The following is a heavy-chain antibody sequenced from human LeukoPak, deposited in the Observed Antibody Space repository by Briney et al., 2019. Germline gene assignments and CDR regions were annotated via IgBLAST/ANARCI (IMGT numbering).Heavy chain of an antibody. V-gene: IGHV3-23*01. CDR2: ISGNGGST. D-gene: IGHD3-10*01. CDR1: GFTFSNYA. J-gene: IGHJ4*02. Sequence: GGSLRLSCAASGFTFSNYAMTWVRQAPGKGLEWVSTISGNGGSTNYADSVKGRFTISRDNSKNTLYLQMNSLRAQDTAVYYCAKGVGGSGSFGYWGQGTLVTVSS. CDR3: AKGVGGSGSFGY.